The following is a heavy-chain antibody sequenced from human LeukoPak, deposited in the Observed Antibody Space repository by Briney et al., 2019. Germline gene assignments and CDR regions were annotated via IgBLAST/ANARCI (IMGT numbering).Heavy chain of an antibody. CDR2: INSGGYT. D-gene: IGHD3-16*01. CDR3: ARRPVNAYSFDS. V-gene: IGHV3-53*01. Sequence: GGSLRLSCAASGFTVSDNYLSWVRQAPGKGLQWVSFINSGGYTSYADSVKGRFTISRDYSKNTLYLQLNNLRADDTAVYYCARRPVNAYSFDSWGQGTLVTVSS. J-gene: IGHJ4*02. CDR1: GFTVSDNY.